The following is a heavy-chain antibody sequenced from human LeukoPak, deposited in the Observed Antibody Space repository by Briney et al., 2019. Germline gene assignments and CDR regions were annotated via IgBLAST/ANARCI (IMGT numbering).Heavy chain of an antibody. V-gene: IGHV1-69*04. D-gene: IGHD3-22*01. CDR1: GGTFSSYA. CDR3: ARGYRADYYDSSGVPNWFDP. CDR2: IIPILGIA. J-gene: IGHJ5*02. Sequence: SVKVSCKASGGTFSSYAISWVRQAPGQGLEWMGRIIPILGIANYAQKFQGRVTIAADKSTSTAYMELSSLTSEDTAVYYCARGYRADYYDSSGVPNWFDPWGQGTLVTVSS.